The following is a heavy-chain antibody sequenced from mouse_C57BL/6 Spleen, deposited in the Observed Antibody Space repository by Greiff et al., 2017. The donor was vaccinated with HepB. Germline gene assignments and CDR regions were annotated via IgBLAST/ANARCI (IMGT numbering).Heavy chain of an antibody. CDR1: GYTFTDYY. CDR2: INPNNGGT. V-gene: IGHV1-26*01. Sequence: EVQLQQSGPELVKPGASVKISCKASGYTFTDYYMNWVKQSHGKSLEWIGDINPNNGGTSYNQKFKGKATLTVDKSSSTAYMELRSLTSEDSAVYYCARGGYGITFAYWGQGTLVTVSA. J-gene: IGHJ3*01. CDR3: ARGGYGITFAY. D-gene: IGHD2-1*01.